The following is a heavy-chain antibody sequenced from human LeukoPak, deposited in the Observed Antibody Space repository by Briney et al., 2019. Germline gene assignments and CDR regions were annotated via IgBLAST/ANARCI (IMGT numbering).Heavy chain of an antibody. D-gene: IGHD3-10*01. CDR3: AKEGTMVRGVIDKNNWFDP. V-gene: IGHV3-30*18. Sequence: GGSLRLSCAASGFTFSSYGMHWVRQAPGKGLEGVAVISYDGSNKYYADSVKGRFTISRDNSKNTLYLQMNSLRAEDTAVYYCAKEGTMVRGVIDKNNWFDPWGQGTLVTVSS. CDR1: GFTFSSYG. J-gene: IGHJ5*02. CDR2: ISYDGSNK.